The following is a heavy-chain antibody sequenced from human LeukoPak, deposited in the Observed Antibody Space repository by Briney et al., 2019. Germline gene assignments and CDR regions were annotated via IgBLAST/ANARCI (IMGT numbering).Heavy chain of an antibody. Sequence: KSGGSLRLSCAASGFTFSDFYMSWIRQAPGKGLEWVSYIDSSCSYTNYADSVKGRFTISRDNAKNSLYLQMNTLRAEDTAVYYCARDRGGSGWKYWYFDLWGRGTLVTVSS. CDR1: GFTFSDFY. CDR3: ARDRGGSGWKYWYFDL. V-gene: IGHV3-11*06. J-gene: IGHJ2*01. D-gene: IGHD6-19*01. CDR2: IDSSCSYT.